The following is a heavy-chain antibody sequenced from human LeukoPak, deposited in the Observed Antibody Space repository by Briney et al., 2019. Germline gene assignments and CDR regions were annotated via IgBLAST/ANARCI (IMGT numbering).Heavy chain of an antibody. D-gene: IGHD6-13*01. V-gene: IGHV1-18*04. J-gene: IGHJ6*02. CDR2: ISPNTGNT. Sequence: GASVKVSCKASGYTFTSYGVSWVRQAPGQGLEWMGWISPNTGNTNYARNLQGRVTMTADTSTSTAYMDLRSLRSDDTAVYYCARAEKYSSSWYGDYYYGMDVWGQGTTVTVSS. CDR1: GYTFTSYG. CDR3: ARAEKYSSSWYGDYYYGMDV.